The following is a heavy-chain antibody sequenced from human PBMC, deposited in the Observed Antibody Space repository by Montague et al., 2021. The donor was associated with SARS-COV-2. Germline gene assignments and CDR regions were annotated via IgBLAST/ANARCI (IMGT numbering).Heavy chain of an antibody. CDR3: ARGRQHINMVVVVVIGGEYYFDF. CDR2: FYTSGST. D-gene: IGHD3-22*01. V-gene: IGHV4-61*02. CDR1: GGSIRSGSYY. Sequence: ILSLTCTVSGGSIRSGSYYWSWIRQPAGKGLEWIGRFYTSGSTNYNPSLKSRVSISVDTSKNQFSLKMTSVTAADTAVYYCARGRQHINMVVVVVIGGEYYFDFWGQGTLVAVSS. J-gene: IGHJ4*02.